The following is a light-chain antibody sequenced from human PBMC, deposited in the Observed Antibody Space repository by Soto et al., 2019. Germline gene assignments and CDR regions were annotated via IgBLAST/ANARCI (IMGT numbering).Light chain of an antibody. CDR1: QGISNY. J-gene: IGKJ1*01. CDR3: KKYNNAPRT. V-gene: IGKV1-27*01. Sequence: DNQMNQSPSSLSASVGDRVTISCRTSQGISNYLAWYQQKPGKVPKLLIYAASTLQSGVPSRFSGSGSGTDFTLTISSLQPEDVATYYCKKYNNAPRTFGQGTKVEIK. CDR2: AAS.